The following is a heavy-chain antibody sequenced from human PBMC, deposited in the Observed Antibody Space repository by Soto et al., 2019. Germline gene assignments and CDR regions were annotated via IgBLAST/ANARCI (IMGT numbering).Heavy chain of an antibody. CDR3: ARSQRGRTAFTFDY. CDR1: NGSVTTPAYY. V-gene: IGHV4-61*08. D-gene: IGHD3-16*01. J-gene: IGHJ4*02. CDR2: IYYSGTT. Sequence: SETLSLTCTVSNGSVTTPAYYWSWIRQPPGKGLEWIGYIYYSGTTNYNSYLKSRLSLSVDMSKNQFSLKLASVTAADTAVYFCARSQRGRTAFTFDYWGQGALVTVSS.